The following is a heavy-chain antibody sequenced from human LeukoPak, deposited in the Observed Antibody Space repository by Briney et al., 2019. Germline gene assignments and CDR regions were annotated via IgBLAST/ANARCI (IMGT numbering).Heavy chain of an antibody. V-gene: IGHV1-69*13. CDR1: GGTFSSYA. Sequence: SVKVSCKASGGTFSSYAISWVRQAPGQGLEWMGGIIPIFGTANYAQKFQGRVTITADESTSTAYMELSSLRSEDTAVYYCVRDGSYYDNSGYYYLYWGQGTLVTVSS. CDR2: IIPIFGTA. D-gene: IGHD3-22*01. CDR3: VRDGSYYDNSGYYYLY. J-gene: IGHJ4*02.